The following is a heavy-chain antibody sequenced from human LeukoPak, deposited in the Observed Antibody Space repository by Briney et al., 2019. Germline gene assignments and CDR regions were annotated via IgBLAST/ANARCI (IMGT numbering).Heavy chain of an antibody. CDR3: ARSRSSSWYGDY. CDR2: ITSGSSTI. J-gene: IGHJ4*02. Sequence: GGSLRLSCAGSGFTFSGYNMNWVRQAPGKGLEWVSFITSGSSTIDYADSVKGRFTISRDNAKNPLYLQMNSLRDEDTAVYFCARSRSSSWYGDYWGQGTLVTVSS. V-gene: IGHV3-48*02. D-gene: IGHD6-13*01. CDR1: GFTFSGYN.